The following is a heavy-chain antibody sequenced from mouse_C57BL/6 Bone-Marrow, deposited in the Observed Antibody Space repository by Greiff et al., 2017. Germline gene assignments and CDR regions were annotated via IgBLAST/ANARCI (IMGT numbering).Heavy chain of an antibody. CDR3: ARSQLRRLYYFDY. V-gene: IGHV1-82*01. CDR1: GYAFSSSW. J-gene: IGHJ2*01. D-gene: IGHD3-2*02. Sequence: QVQLQQSGPELVKPGASVKISCKASGYAFSSSWMNWVKQRPGKGLEWIGRIYPGDGDTNYNGKFKGKATLTADKSSSTAYMQLSSLTSEDSAVYFCARSQLRRLYYFDYWGQGTTLTVSS. CDR2: IYPGDGDT.